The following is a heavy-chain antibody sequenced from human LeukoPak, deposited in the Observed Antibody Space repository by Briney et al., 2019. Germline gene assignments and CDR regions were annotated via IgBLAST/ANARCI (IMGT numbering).Heavy chain of an antibody. J-gene: IGHJ4*02. Sequence: SAGNVCFKFAGYTLTVLSLDWVRHAPGTGLERMGVFDPEDGETIYAQEFQGRVTMTEDTSTDTAYMELSSLRSEDTAVYYCATDTAIGYYFDYWGQGTLVTVSS. CDR2: FDPEDGET. CDR1: GYTLTVLS. CDR3: ATDTAIGYYFDY. D-gene: IGHD5-18*01. V-gene: IGHV1-24*01.